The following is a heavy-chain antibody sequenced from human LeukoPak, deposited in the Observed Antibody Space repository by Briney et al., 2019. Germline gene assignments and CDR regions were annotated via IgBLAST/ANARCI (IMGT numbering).Heavy chain of an antibody. Sequence: SETLSLTCTVSGYSISSAYYWDWIRQPPGKGLEWIGNIHHSGSTYYNPSLKSRVTISVDTPKNQFSLKLSSVTAADTAVYYCARGPSLDWGSFKFFDYWGQGTLVTVSS. J-gene: IGHJ4*02. CDR1: GYSISSAYY. D-gene: IGHD3/OR15-3a*01. V-gene: IGHV4-38-2*02. CDR3: ARGPSLDWGSFKFFDY. CDR2: IHHSGST.